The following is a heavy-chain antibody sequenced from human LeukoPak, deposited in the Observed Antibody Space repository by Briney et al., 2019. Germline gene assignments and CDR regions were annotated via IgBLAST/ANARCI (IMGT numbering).Heavy chain of an antibody. CDR1: GGSFSGYY. Sequence: SETLSLTCAVYGGSFSGYYWSWIRQPPGKGLEWIGEINHSGSTNCNPSLKSRVTISVDTSKNQLSLKLSSVTAADTAVYYCARGRNWDFQFDYWGQGTLVTVSS. CDR2: INHSGST. J-gene: IGHJ4*02. CDR3: ARGRNWDFQFDY. V-gene: IGHV4-34*01. D-gene: IGHD1-7*01.